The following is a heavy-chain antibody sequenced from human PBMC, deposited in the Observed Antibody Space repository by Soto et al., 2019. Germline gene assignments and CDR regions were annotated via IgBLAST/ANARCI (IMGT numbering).Heavy chain of an antibody. CDR1: GFSLSNARMG. CDR3: ARIHVGAACGGDWHIRFAP. V-gene: IGHV2-26*01. D-gene: IGHD2-21*02. CDR2: IFSNNEK. J-gene: IGHJ5*02. Sequence: QVTLKESGPVLVKPSETLTLTCTVSGFSLSNARMGVSWIRQPPGKTLERLAHIFSNNEKSYSTSLKSRFTTSKYDSKSQVVLTMSRMDPVYTATYYCARIHVGAACGGDWHIRFAPWGRGGLVA.